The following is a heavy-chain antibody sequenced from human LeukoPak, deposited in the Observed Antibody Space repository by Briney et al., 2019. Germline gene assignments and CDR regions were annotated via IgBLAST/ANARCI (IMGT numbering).Heavy chain of an antibody. CDR2: IYYSGST. J-gene: IGHJ4*02. CDR1: GYSISSGYY. CDR3: ARLDYGDLIDY. D-gene: IGHD4-17*01. V-gene: IGHV4-38-2*02. Sequence: KASETLSLTCTVSGYSISSGYYWGWIRPPPGKGLEWIGSIYYSGSTYYNPSLKSRVTISVDTSKNQFSLKLSSVTAADTAVYYCARLDYGDLIDYWGQGTLVTVSS.